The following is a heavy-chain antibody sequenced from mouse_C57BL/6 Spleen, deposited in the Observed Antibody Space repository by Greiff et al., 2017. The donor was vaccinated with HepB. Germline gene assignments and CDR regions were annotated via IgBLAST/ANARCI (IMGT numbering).Heavy chain of an antibody. D-gene: IGHD3-2*02. Sequence: VQLQQPGAELVRPGTSVKLSCKASGYTFTSYWMHWVKQRPGQGLEWIGVIDPSDSYTNYNQKFKGKATLTVDTSSSTAYMQLSSLTSEDSAVYYCASYSSGPAWFAYWGQGTLVTVSA. CDR3: ASYSSGPAWFAY. CDR1: GYTFTSYW. CDR2: IDPSDSYT. V-gene: IGHV1-59*01. J-gene: IGHJ3*01.